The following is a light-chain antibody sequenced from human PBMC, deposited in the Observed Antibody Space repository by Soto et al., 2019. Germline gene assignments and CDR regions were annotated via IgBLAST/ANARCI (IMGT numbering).Light chain of an antibody. J-gene: IGKJ5*01. Sequence: EIVMTQSPATLSVSPGERATLSCRASQSVSSNLAWYQQKPGQAPRLLIYGASTRATGIPARFSGSGSGTEFTLTIGSLPSEDFAVYYCQQYNNWPPFVYTFGQGTRLEIK. V-gene: IGKV3D-15*01. CDR3: QQYNNWPPFVYT. CDR2: GAS. CDR1: QSVSSN.